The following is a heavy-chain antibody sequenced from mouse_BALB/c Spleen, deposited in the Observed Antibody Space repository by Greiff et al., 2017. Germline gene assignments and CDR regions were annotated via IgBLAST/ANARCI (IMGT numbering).Heavy chain of an antibody. Sequence: VQLQESGAELVRPGTSVKVSCKASGYAFTNYLIEWVKQRPGQGLEWIGVINPGSGGTNYNEKFKGKATLTADKSSSTAYMQLSSLTSDDSAVYFCARSGDYDGGDFDYWGQGTTLTVSS. D-gene: IGHD2-4*01. J-gene: IGHJ2*01. CDR3: ARSGDYDGGDFDY. V-gene: IGHV1-54*01. CDR1: GYAFTNYL. CDR2: INPGSGGT.